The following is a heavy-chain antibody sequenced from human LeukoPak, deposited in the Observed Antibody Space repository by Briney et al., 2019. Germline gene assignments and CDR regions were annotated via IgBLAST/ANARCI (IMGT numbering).Heavy chain of an antibody. Sequence: GASAKVSCKASGYTFTNYEINWVRRATGQGLEWMGWINPNSGNTGYLQKFQGRVTITRKTSINTAYMDLSSLRSEDTAVYYCARGPPYGPQHYWGQGTLVTVSS. CDR1: GYTFTNYE. CDR3: ARGPPYGPQHY. CDR2: INPNSGNT. D-gene: IGHD4-17*01. J-gene: IGHJ4*02. V-gene: IGHV1-8*03.